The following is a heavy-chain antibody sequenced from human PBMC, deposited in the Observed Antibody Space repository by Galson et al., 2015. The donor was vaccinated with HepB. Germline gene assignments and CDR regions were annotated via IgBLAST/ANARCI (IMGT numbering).Heavy chain of an antibody. D-gene: IGHD2-2*03. Sequence: TLSLTCTVSGGSISSGDYYWSWIRQPPGKGLEWIGYIYYSGSTYYNPSLKSRVTISVDTSKNQFSLKLSSVTAADTAVYYCAREVLDSYYFDYWGQGTLVTVSS. CDR3: AREVLDSYYFDY. CDR1: GGSISSGDYY. CDR2: IYYSGST. V-gene: IGHV4-30-4*01. J-gene: IGHJ4*02.